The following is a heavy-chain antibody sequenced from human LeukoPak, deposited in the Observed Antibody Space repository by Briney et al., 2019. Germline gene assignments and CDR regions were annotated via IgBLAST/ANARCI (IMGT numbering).Heavy chain of an antibody. CDR1: GYTFTSYG. V-gene: IGHV1-18*01. CDR2: ISAYNGNT. CDR3: ARNPDTRSVILRYFDWSLNWFDP. Sequence: ASVKVSCKASGYTFTSYGISWVRQAPGQGLEWMGWISAYNGNTNYAQKLQGRVTMTTDTSTSTAYMELRSLRSDDTAVCYCARNPDTRSVILRYFDWSLNWFDPWGQGTLVTVSS. D-gene: IGHD3-9*01. J-gene: IGHJ5*02.